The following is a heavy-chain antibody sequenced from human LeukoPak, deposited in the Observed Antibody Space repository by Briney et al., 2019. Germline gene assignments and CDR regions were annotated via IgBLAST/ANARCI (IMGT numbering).Heavy chain of an antibody. CDR2: IHSGESP. Sequence: SETLSLTCTVSGYSISSGYFWGWIRQPPGKGLEWIGIIHSGESPYYSPSLESRITISIDTSMNQFSLKLNSVTAADTAVYYCARESGYTTRTFDIWGQGTMVTVSS. J-gene: IGHJ3*02. CDR3: ARESGYTTRTFDI. V-gene: IGHV4-38-2*02. CDR1: GYSISSGYF. D-gene: IGHD5-12*01.